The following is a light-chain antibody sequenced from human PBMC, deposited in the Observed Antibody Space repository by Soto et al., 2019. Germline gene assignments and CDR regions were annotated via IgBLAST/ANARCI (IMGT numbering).Light chain of an antibody. CDR1: QSVSSSY. J-gene: IGKJ5*01. CDR3: QQYNNWPST. Sequence: EIVLTQSPGTLSLSPGERATLSCRASQSVSSSYLAWYQQKPGQAPRLLIYGASSRATGIPDRFSGSGSGTDFTLTISRLEPEDFGIYYCQQYNNWPSTFGQGTRLEIK. CDR2: GAS. V-gene: IGKV3-20*01.